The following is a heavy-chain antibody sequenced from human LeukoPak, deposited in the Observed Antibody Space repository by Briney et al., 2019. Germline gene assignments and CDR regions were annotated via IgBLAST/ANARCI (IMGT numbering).Heavy chain of an antibody. Sequence: PGGSLRLSCAASGFIFSNSVMSWVRQAPGKGLEWVSSISGSGGSTYYADSVKGRFTISRDNSKNTLYLQMNSLRAEDTAVYYCAKDRPELVVFDYWGQGTLVTVSS. J-gene: IGHJ4*02. D-gene: IGHD1-1*01. CDR2: ISGSGGST. CDR3: AKDRPELVVFDY. CDR1: GFIFSNSV. V-gene: IGHV3-23*01.